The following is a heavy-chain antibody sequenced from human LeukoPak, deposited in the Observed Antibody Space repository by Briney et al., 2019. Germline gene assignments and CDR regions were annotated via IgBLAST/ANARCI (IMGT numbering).Heavy chain of an antibody. Sequence: GGSLRLSCTASGFTFSNAWMSWVRQAPGKGLEWVGRIKSKTDGGTTDYAAPVKGRITISRDDSKNTLYLQMNSLKTEDTAVYYCTILGYTYGRFDYWGQGTLVTVSS. V-gene: IGHV3-15*01. CDR1: GFTFSNAW. D-gene: IGHD5-18*01. CDR2: IKSKTDGGTT. CDR3: TILGYTYGRFDY. J-gene: IGHJ4*02.